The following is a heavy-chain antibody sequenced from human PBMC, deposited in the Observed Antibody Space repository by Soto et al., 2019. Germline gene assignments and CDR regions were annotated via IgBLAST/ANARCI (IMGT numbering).Heavy chain of an antibody. CDR2: IYTDGSRT. Sequence: EVQLVESGGGLVQPGGSLRLSCAASGFTFSSYWMHWVRQAPGKGLVWVSRIYTDGSRTTYADSVKGQFTISRDNARNTLYLQMNSLRAEDTAVYYCARGAGVAYYVDYWGQGTLVTVSS. D-gene: IGHD3-10*01. CDR3: ARGAGVAYYVDY. CDR1: GFTFSSYW. J-gene: IGHJ4*02. V-gene: IGHV3-74*01.